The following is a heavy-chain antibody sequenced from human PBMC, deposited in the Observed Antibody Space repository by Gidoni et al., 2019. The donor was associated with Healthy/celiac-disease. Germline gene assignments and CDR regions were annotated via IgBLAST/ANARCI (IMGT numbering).Heavy chain of an antibody. Sequence: QVQLQQWGAGLLKPSETLSLTCAVSGGSFSGYYWSWIRQPPGKGLEWIGEINHSGSTNYNPSLKSRVTISVDTSKNQFSLKLSSVTAADTAVYYCARGRVDYDSSGSPIYYFDYWGQGTLVTVSS. CDR1: GGSFSGYY. CDR3: ARGRVDYDSSGSPIYYFDY. J-gene: IGHJ4*02. D-gene: IGHD3-22*01. CDR2: INHSGST. V-gene: IGHV4-34*01.